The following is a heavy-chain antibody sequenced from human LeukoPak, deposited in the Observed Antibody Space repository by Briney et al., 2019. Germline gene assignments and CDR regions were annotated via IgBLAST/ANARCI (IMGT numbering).Heavy chain of an antibody. D-gene: IGHD2-2*01. CDR2: INHSGST. J-gene: IGHJ5*02. Sequence: PSETLSLTCAVYGGSFSGYYWSWIRQPPGKRLEWIGEINHSGSTNYNPSLKSRVTISVDTSKNQFSLKLSSVTAADTAVYYCARWGAGEDIVVVPAGPSWFDPWGQGTLVTVSS. CDR1: GGSFSGYY. CDR3: ARWGAGEDIVVVPAGPSWFDP. V-gene: IGHV4-34*01.